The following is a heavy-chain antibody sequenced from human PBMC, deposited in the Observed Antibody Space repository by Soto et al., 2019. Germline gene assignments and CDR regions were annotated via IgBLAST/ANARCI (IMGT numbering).Heavy chain of an antibody. D-gene: IGHD4-17*01. Sequence: QVQLQESGPGLVKPSGTLSLTCAVSSGSISSSNWWSWVRQPPGKGLEWIGEIYHSGSTNYNPSLKSRVTISVDKSKNQFSLKLSSVTAADTAVYYCARGIYSDYVGLRTNDAFDIWGQGTMVTVSS. CDR2: IYHSGST. CDR1: SGSISSSNW. J-gene: IGHJ3*02. CDR3: ARGIYSDYVGLRTNDAFDI. V-gene: IGHV4-4*02.